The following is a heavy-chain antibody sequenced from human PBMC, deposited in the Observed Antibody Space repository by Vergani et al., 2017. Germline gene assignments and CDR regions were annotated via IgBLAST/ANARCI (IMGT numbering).Heavy chain of an antibody. Sequence: EVQLVQSGAEVKKPGESLRISCKGSGYSFTSYWISWVRQMPGKDLEWMGRIDPSDSYTNYSPSFQGHVTISADKSISTAYLQWSSLKASDTAMYYCARPAGYCSSTSCYIYWGQGTLVTVSS. CDR1: GYSFTSYW. CDR2: IDPSDSYT. CDR3: ARPAGYCSSTSCYIY. V-gene: IGHV5-10-1*03. D-gene: IGHD2-2*02. J-gene: IGHJ4*02.